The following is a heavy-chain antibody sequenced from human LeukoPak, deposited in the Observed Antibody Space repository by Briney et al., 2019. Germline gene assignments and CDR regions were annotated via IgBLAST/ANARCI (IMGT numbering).Heavy chain of an antibody. CDR2: IGGGVENT. Sequence: PGGSLRLSCAASGFTFNSYALSWVRQAPGKGLEWVSTIGGGVENTYYADSVKGRFTISRDSSKNTVYLHMKSLRAEDTAVYFCAKVLTGSQDYWGQGTLVTVTS. D-gene: IGHD1-14*01. V-gene: IGHV3-23*01. CDR3: AKVLTGSQDY. J-gene: IGHJ4*02. CDR1: GFTFNSYA.